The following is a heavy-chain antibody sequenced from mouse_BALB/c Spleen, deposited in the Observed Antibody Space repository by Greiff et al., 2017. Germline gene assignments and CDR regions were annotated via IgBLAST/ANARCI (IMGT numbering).Heavy chain of an antibody. CDR2: INPSNGRT. D-gene: IGHD2-4*01. V-gene: IGHV1S81*02. J-gene: IGHJ2*01. CDR1: GYPFTSYW. Sequence: QVQLQQPGAELVKPGASVKLSCKASGYPFTSYWRHWVKQRPGQGLEWIGEINPSNGRTNYNEKFKSKATLTVDKSSSTAYMQLSSLTSEDSAVYYCARTMITADYWGQGTTLTVSS. CDR3: ARTMITADY.